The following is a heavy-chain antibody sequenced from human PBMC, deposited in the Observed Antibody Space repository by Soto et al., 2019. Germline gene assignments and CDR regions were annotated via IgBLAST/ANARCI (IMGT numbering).Heavy chain of an antibody. CDR3: ARDDYKDGGNNWFDP. CDR1: GGSITNYY. CDR2: MYTKERT. V-gene: IGHV4-4*07. Sequence: QVQLQQSGPGLVKASETLSLTCTVSGGSITNYYWSWIRQPAGKGLEWIGRMYTKERTNYTLSFKSRVTMSVDTSMNQFALKLNAVTAADTAVYYCARDDYKDGGNNWFDPWGQGTLVTVSS. D-gene: IGHD3-16*01. J-gene: IGHJ5*02.